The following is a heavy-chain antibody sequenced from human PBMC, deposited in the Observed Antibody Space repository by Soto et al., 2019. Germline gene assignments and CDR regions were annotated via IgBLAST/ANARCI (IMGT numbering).Heavy chain of an antibody. D-gene: IGHD4-17*01. CDR3: ARIPGSDYSDPHDY. CDR2: ITHRGSP. CDR1: GGSFSGYH. Sequence: SETLSLTCAVYGGSFSGYHWTWIRQPPGRGLDWIGEITHRGSPNYSPSLKSRVTISVDTSKKQFSLTLRSVTAADTAVYYCARIPGSDYSDPHDYGGQGTLVT. J-gene: IGHJ4*02. V-gene: IGHV4-34*01.